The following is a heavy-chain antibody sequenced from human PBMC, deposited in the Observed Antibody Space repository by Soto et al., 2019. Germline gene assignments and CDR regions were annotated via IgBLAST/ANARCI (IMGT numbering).Heavy chain of an antibody. CDR2: IIPIFGTA. V-gene: IGHV1-69*01. CDR3: ARGQFSGSVGGYYYCDYGMDV. D-gene: IGHD3-16*01. CDR1: GGTFSSYA. J-gene: IGHJ6*02. Sequence: QVQLVQSGAEVKKPGSSVKVSCKASGGTFSSYAISWVRQAPGQGLEWMGGIIPIFGTANYAQKFQGRVTITADESTSTAYMEMSSLRSEETAVYYCARGQFSGSVGGYYYCDYGMDVWGQGTTVTVSS.